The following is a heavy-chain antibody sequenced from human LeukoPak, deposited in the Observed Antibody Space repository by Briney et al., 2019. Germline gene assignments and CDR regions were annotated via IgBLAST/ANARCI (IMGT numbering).Heavy chain of an antibody. D-gene: IGHD6-13*01. V-gene: IGHV4-38-2*02. CDR2: IYHSGRT. CDR3: AGWGIAAAGTVY. Sequence: SETLSLTCTVSGYSISSGYYWGWIRQPPGKWLEWIGSIYHSGRTFYNPSLKSRVTISVDTSKNQFSLKLTSVTAADTAVYYCAGWGIAAAGTVYWGQGTLVTVSS. J-gene: IGHJ4*02. CDR1: GYSISSGYY.